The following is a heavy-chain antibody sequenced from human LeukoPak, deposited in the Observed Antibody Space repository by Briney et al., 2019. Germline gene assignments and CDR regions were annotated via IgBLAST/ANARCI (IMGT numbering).Heavy chain of an antibody. J-gene: IGHJ6*02. CDR2: INHNGNVN. CDR1: GFTFSSYW. Sequence: GGSLRLSCAASGFTFSSYWMNWARQAPGKGLEWVASINHNGNVNYYVDSVKGRFTFSRDNAKNSLYLQMSNLRAEDTAVYFCARRGGLDVWGQGATVTVSS. V-gene: IGHV3-7*03. CDR3: ARRGGLDV.